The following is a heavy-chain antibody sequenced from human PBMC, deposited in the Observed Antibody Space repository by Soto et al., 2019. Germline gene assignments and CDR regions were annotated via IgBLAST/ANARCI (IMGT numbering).Heavy chain of an antibody. J-gene: IGHJ4*02. CDR3: AVDIVGTGSY. CDR2: SRSKANSYTT. CDR1: GFTFSDHE. D-gene: IGHD5-12*01. V-gene: IGHV3-72*01. Sequence: GGSLRLSCAVSGFTFSDHEMDWVRQAPGKGLEWVGRSRSKANSYTTPYDASVKGRFTISRDDSKNSLSLQMNSLKTEDTAVYYCAVDIVGTGSYWGPGSLITVSS.